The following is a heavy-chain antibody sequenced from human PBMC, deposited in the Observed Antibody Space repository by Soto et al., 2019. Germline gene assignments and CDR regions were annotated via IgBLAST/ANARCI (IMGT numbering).Heavy chain of an antibody. CDR3: AKKANSGPGSQYFDN. V-gene: IGHV3-23*01. CDR2: FRTGGDDATT. Sequence: GSLRLSWAGSGFTFSSYSISWGRQAPGKGLEWVSGFRTGGDDATTYYADSVKGRFTISRDNSKNMLFLQMNSLRAEDTAIYYCAKKANSGPGSQYFDNWGQGTLVTVSS. J-gene: IGHJ4*02. D-gene: IGHD3-10*01. CDR1: GFTFSSYS.